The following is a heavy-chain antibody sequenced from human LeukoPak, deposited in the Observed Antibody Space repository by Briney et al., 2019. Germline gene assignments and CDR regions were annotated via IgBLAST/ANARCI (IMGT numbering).Heavy chain of an antibody. D-gene: IGHD2-15*01. CDR3: ARADIVVVPADPFDY. J-gene: IGHJ4*02. CDR2: ISIGYNHI. V-gene: IGHV3-21*01. Sequence: PGESLTLSCAASGFTFSSFSMNWVRQAPGRGLEWVASISIGYNHIYYADSVKGRFTISRDNAKNSLYLQMNSPRGEDTAVYYCARADIVVVPADPFDYWGQGTLVTVSS. CDR1: GFTFSSFS.